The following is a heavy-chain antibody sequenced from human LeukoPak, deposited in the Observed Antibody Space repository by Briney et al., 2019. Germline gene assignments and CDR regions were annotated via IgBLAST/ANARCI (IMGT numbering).Heavy chain of an antibody. D-gene: IGHD4-23*01. CDR2: INHSGST. V-gene: IGHV4-34*01. Sequence: PSETLSLTCALYGGSFSGYYWSWIRQPPGKGLEWIGEINHSGSTNYNPSLKSRVTISVDTSKNQFSLKLSSVTAADTAVYYCASDKNSGSRFDYWGQGTLVTVSS. CDR3: ASDKNSGSRFDY. J-gene: IGHJ4*02. CDR1: GGSFSGYY.